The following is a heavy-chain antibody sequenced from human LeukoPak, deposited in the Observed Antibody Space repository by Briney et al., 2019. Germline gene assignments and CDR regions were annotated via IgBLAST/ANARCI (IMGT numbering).Heavy chain of an antibody. V-gene: IGHV1-2*02. CDR1: GYTFTGHY. J-gene: IGHJ6*02. Sequence: ASVRVSCKASGYTFTGHYILWVRQAPGQGLEWMGWINPNSGATQYAQKFQGRVTMTRDTSISTAYMELRSLRSDDTAVYYCARDGVVVAAIRDYYYYGMDVWGQGTTVTVSS. CDR2: INPNSGAT. D-gene: IGHD2-15*01. CDR3: ARDGVVVAAIRDYYYYGMDV.